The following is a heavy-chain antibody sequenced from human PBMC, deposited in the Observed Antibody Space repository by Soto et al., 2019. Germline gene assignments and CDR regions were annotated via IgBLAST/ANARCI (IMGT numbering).Heavy chain of an antibody. D-gene: IGHD5-18*01. CDR2: IRSKANSYAT. CDR1: GFTFSGSA. Sequence: GGSLRLSCAASGFTFSGSAMHWVRQASGKGLKWVGRIRSKANSYATAYAASVKGRFTISRDDSKNTAYLQMNSLKTEDTAVYYCTRQTQLFDYWGQGTLVTVSS. J-gene: IGHJ4*02. V-gene: IGHV3-73*01. CDR3: TRQTQLFDY.